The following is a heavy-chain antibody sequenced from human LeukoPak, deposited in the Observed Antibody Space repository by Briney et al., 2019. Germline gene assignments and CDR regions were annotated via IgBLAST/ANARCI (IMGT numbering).Heavy chain of an antibody. V-gene: IGHV1-24*01. CDR2: FDPEDGET. CDR1: GYTLTELS. J-gene: IGHJ3*02. Sequence: ASVKVSCKVSGYTLTELSMHWVRQAPGKGLEWMGGFDPEDGETIYAQKFQGRVTMTEDTSTDTAYMELSSLRSEDTAVYYCARGGSITIFGVVIYDAFDIWGQGTMVAVSS. CDR3: ARGGSITIFGVVIYDAFDI. D-gene: IGHD3-3*01.